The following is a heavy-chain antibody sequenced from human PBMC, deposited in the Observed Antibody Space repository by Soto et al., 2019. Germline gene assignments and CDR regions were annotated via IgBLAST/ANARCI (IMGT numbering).Heavy chain of an antibody. CDR3: AKLSGYYDFWSGYYSFDY. CDR2: ISGSSGST. V-gene: IGHV3-23*01. J-gene: IGHJ4*02. CDR1: GFTFSSYA. D-gene: IGHD3-3*01. Sequence: EVQLLESGGGLVQPGGSLRLSCAASGFTFSSYAMRWVRQAPGKGLEWVSAISGSSGSTYYADSVKGRFTISRDNSKNTLYLQMNSLRAEDTAVYYCAKLSGYYDFWSGYYSFDYWGQGTLVTVSS.